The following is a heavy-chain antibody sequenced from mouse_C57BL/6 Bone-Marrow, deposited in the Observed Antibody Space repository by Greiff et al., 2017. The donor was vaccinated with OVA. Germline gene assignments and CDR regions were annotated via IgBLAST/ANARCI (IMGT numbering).Heavy chain of an antibody. V-gene: IGHV3-1*01. D-gene: IGHD1-1*01. Sequence: DVKLVESGPGMVKPSQSLSLTCTVTGYSITSGYDWHWIRHFPGNKLEWMGYISYSGSTNYNPSLKSRISITHDTSKNHFFLKLNSVTTEDTATYYCAREGDYYGSGWFAYWGQGTLVTVSA. CDR1: GYSITSGYD. CDR3: AREGDYYGSGWFAY. J-gene: IGHJ3*01. CDR2: ISYSGST.